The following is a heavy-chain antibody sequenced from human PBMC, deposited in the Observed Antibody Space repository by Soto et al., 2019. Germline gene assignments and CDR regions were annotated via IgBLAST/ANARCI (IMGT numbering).Heavy chain of an antibody. CDR1: GFTFSSYS. D-gene: IGHD3-10*01. CDR3: ARDRAGGDGMDV. Sequence: GRSLTRSCAASGFTFSSYSMNWVRQAPGKGLEWVSYISSSSSTIYYADSVKGRFTISRDNAKNSLYLQMNSLRDEDTAVYYCARDRAGGDGMDVWGQGTTVTLSS. CDR2: ISSSSSTI. V-gene: IGHV3-48*02. J-gene: IGHJ6*02.